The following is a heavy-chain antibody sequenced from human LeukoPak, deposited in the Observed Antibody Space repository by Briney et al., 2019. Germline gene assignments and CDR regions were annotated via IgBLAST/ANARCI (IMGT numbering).Heavy chain of an antibody. Sequence: PSETLSLTCTVSGGSISSYYWSWIRQPAGKGLEWIGRIYTSGSTNYNPSLKSRVTMSVDTSKNQFSLKLSSVTAADTAVYYCARDRYHYDSSGYFQDYWGQGTLVTVSS. CDR1: GGSISSYY. CDR2: IYTSGST. D-gene: IGHD3-22*01. CDR3: ARDRYHYDSSGYFQDY. V-gene: IGHV4-4*07. J-gene: IGHJ4*02.